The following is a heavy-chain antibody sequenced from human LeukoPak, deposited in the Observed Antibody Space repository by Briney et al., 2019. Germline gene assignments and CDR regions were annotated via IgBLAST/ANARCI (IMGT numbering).Heavy chain of an antibody. CDR2: IKQDGSEK. CDR3: ATDTSFSLTIFGVPTFDY. J-gene: IGHJ4*02. D-gene: IGHD3-3*01. Sequence: PGGSLRLSCAASGFTFSSYWMSWVRQAPGKGLEWVANIKQDGSEKYYVDSVKGRFTISRDNDKNSLYLQMNSLRAEDTAVYYCATDTSFSLTIFGVPTFDYWGQGTLVTVSS. V-gene: IGHV3-7*01. CDR1: GFTFSSYW.